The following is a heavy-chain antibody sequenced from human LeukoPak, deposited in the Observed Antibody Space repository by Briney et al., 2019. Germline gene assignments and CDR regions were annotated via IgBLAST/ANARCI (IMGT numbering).Heavy chain of an antibody. CDR2: ISAYNGNT. CDR3: ARETYYYDSSGSTEDY. CDR1: GYTFTSYG. J-gene: IGHJ4*02. D-gene: IGHD3-22*01. V-gene: IGHV1-18*01. Sequence: ASVKVSCKASGYTFTSYGISWVRQAPGQGLEWMGRISAYNGNTNYAQKLQGRVTMTTDTSTSTAYMELRSLRSDDTAVYYCARETYYYDSSGSTEDYWGQGTLVTVSS.